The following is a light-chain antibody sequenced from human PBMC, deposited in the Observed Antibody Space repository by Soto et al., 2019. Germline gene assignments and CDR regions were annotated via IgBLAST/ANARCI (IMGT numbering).Light chain of an antibody. CDR1: SSDVGGYNY. CDR2: EVS. Sequence: QSALTQPASVSGSPGQSITISCTGTSSDVGGYNYVSWYQQHPGKAPKLMIYEVSNRPSGVSNRFSGSKSGNTASLTISGLQAEDEADYYCGSYTSSNTLAVFGGGTKLTVL. J-gene: IGLJ2*01. CDR3: GSYTSSNTLAV. V-gene: IGLV2-14*01.